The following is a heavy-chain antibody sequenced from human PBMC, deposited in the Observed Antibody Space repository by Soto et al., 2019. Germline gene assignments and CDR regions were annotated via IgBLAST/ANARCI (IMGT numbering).Heavy chain of an antibody. Sequence: SLTCTVSGGSISSYYWSWIRQPPGKGLEWIGYIYYSGSTNYNPSLKSRVTISVDTSKNQFSLKLSSVTAADTAVYYCASSPLGGAGIERSLDYWGQGTLVTVSS. CDR2: IYYSGST. V-gene: IGHV4-59*01. CDR1: GGSISSYY. D-gene: IGHD6-13*01. J-gene: IGHJ4*02. CDR3: ASSPLGGAGIERSLDY.